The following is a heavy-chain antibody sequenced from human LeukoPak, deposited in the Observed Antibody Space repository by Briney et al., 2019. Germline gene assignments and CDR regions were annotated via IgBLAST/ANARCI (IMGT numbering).Heavy chain of an antibody. V-gene: IGHV1-69*04. D-gene: IGHD5-18*01. CDR1: GGTFSSYA. CDR2: IIPILGIA. CDR3: AGYSYGYWRWFDS. Sequence: VASVKVSCEASGGTFSSYAISWVRQAPGQGLEWMGRIIPILGIANYAQKFQGRVTITADKSTSTAYMELSSLRSEDTAVYYCAGYSYGYWRWFDSWGQGTLVTVSS. J-gene: IGHJ5*01.